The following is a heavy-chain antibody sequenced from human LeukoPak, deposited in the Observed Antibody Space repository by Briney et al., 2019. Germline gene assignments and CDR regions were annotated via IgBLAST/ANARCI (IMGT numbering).Heavy chain of an antibody. CDR2: INPNSGGT. CDR1: GYTFTGYY. CDR3: ARGARGEGFGELSLYL. D-gene: IGHD3-10*01. J-gene: IGHJ2*01. V-gene: IGHV1-2*06. Sequence: GASVKVSCKAAGYTFTGYYMFWVRQAPGQGLEWMGRINPNSGGTNYAQKFQGRVTMTRDTSISTAYMELSRLRSDDTAVYYCARGARGEGFGELSLYLWGRGTLVTVSS.